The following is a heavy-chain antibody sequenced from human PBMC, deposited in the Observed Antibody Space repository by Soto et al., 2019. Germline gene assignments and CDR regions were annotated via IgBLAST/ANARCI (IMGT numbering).Heavy chain of an antibody. Sequence: SETLSLACAVSGGSLSAYYWGWVRQPPGKGLEWIGEINHSGVTNYNPSLESRVTISIDTSKNQFSLKLTSVTAADTAVYYCARGLLVVRQGYSPYFDLWGQGTLVTVSS. CDR1: GGSLSAYY. CDR3: ARGLLVVRQGYSPYFDL. V-gene: IGHV4-34*01. CDR2: INHSGVT. D-gene: IGHD2-15*01. J-gene: IGHJ4*02.